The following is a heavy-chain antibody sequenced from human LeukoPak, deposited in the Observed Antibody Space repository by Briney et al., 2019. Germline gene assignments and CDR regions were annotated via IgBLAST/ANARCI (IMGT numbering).Heavy chain of an antibody. Sequence: SETLSLTCTVSGGSISSGGYYWTWIRQYPGEGLEWIGYIYHSGNTYYNPSLKSRIVISVDTSKNQFSLKVTSVTAADTAVYYCARVRKLPLEWDLIDYWGQGTLVTVSS. CDR2: IYHSGNT. D-gene: IGHD4-23*01. J-gene: IGHJ4*02. CDR1: GGSISSGGYY. CDR3: ARVRKLPLEWDLIDY. V-gene: IGHV4-31*03.